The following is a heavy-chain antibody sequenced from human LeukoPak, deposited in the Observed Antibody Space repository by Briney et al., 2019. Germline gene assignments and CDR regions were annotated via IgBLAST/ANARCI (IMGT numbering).Heavy chain of an antibody. D-gene: IGHD4-23*01. CDR3: ARVRFPRGYGGDGYFDY. CDR2: IYYSGST. Sequence: SETLSLTCAASGGSISSYYWSWIRQPPGKGLEWMGDIYYSGSTNYNPSLKSRVTISVDTSKNQFSLKMSSVTAADTAVYYCARVRFPRGYGGDGYFDYWGQGTLVTVSS. CDR1: GGSISSYY. V-gene: IGHV4-59*01. J-gene: IGHJ4*02.